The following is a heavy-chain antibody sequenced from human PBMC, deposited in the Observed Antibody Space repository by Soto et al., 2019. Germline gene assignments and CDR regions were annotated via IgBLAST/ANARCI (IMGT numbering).Heavy chain of an antibody. CDR3: ARASYLDPAFDI. J-gene: IGHJ3*02. CDR2: VNPNSGNT. Sequence: QVQLVQSGAEVKRPGASVKVSCKASGYTFTSYDFNWVRQAPGQGLEWMGWVNPNSGNTDYAQKFQGRVTMTRNTSIRTAYMGLSSLRSEDTAVYCCARASYLDPAFDIWGQVTMVTVSS. V-gene: IGHV1-8*01. CDR1: GYTFTSYD. D-gene: IGHD2-2*03.